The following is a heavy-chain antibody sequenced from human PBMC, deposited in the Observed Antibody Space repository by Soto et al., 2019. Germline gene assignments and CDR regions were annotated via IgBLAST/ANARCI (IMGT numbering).Heavy chain of an antibody. CDR2: IIPISGTA. CDR1: GGTFSSYA. V-gene: IGHV1-69*01. D-gene: IGHD2-2*01. CDR3: ARSQGSSTSLEIYYYYYYGMDV. J-gene: IGHJ6*02. Sequence: QVQLVQSGAEVKKPGCSVKVSCKASGGTFSSYASSWVRQAPGQGLEWMGGIIPISGTANYAQKFQGRVTITADESTSTVYMGLSSLRSEDTAVYFCARSQGSSTSLEIYYYYYYGMDVWGQGTTVTVSS.